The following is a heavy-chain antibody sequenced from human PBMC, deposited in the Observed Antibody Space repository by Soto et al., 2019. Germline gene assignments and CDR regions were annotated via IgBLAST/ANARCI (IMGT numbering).Heavy chain of an antibody. CDR1: GGTFSSYA. CDR2: IIPIFGTA. D-gene: IGHD6-13*01. CDR3: ARDEQQLGDAFDT. J-gene: IGHJ3*02. V-gene: IGHV1-69*06. Sequence: GASVKVSCKASGGTFSSYAISWVRQAPGQGLEWMGGIIPIFGTANYAQKFQGRVTITADKSTSTAYMELSSLRSEDTAVYYCARDEQQLGDAFDTWGQGTMVTVSS.